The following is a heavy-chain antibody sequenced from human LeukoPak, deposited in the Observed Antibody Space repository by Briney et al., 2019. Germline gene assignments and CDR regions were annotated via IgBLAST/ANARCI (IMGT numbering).Heavy chain of an antibody. CDR2: INPNSGGT. CDR3: ARGPRLLRGWFDP. J-gene: IGHJ5*02. D-gene: IGHD2/OR15-2a*01. CDR1: GYTFTGYY. Sequence: GASVKVSRKASGYTFTGYYMHWVRQAPGQGLEWMGWINPNSGGTNYAQKFQGRVTKTRDTSISTAYMELSRLRSDDTAVYYCARGPRLLRGWFDPWGQGTLVTVSS. V-gene: IGHV1-2*02.